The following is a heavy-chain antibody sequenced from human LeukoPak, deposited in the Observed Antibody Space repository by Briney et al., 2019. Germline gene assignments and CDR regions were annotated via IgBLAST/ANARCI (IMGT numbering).Heavy chain of an antibody. CDR2: INHSGST. J-gene: IGHJ5*02. Sequence: SETLSLTCAVYGGSFSGYYWSWIRQPPGKGLEWIGEINHSGSTNYNPSLKSRVTISVDTSKNQFSLKLSSVTAADTAAYYCARSRYIVVVPAAPRATWFDPWGQGTLVTVSS. V-gene: IGHV4-34*01. D-gene: IGHD2-2*01. CDR1: GGSFSGYY. CDR3: ARSRYIVVVPAAPRATWFDP.